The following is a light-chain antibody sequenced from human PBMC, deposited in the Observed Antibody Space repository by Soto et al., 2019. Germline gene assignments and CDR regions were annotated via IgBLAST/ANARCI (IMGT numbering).Light chain of an antibody. CDR2: DVS. V-gene: IGLV2-14*01. CDR3: SSYTSSSHV. CDR1: SSDVGGYNY. J-gene: IGLJ1*01. Sequence: QSVLTQPASVSGSPGQSITISCTGTSSDVGGYNYVSWYQQHPGKAPKLMIYDVSNRPSGVSNRFSGSKSGNTASLTISGPQAEDEADYYCSSYTSSSHVFGTGTRSPS.